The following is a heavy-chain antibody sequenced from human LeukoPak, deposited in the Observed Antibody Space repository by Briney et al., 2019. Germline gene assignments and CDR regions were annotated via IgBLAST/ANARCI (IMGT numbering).Heavy chain of an antibody. CDR2: ISSSSSYI. CDR1: GFTFSSYS. CDR3: ARGVGYSGYDWTYYFQH. D-gene: IGHD5-12*01. Sequence: GGSLRLSCAASGFTFSSYSVNWVRQAPGKGLEWVSSISSSSSYIYYADSVKGRFTISRDNAKNSLYLQMNSLRAEDTAVYYCARGVGYSGYDWTYYFQHWGQGTLVTVSS. J-gene: IGHJ1*01. V-gene: IGHV3-21*01.